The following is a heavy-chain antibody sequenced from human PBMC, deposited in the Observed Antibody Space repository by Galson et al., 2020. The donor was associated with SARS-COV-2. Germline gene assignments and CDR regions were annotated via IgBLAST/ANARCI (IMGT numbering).Heavy chain of an antibody. CDR1: GFTFSSYS. J-gene: IGHJ6*03. CDR2: ISSSRSTI. V-gene: IGHV3-48*01. D-gene: IGHD3-9*01. CDR3: ARGSNYDILTGYNYYYYMDV. Sequence: ESLKISCAASGFTFSSYSMNWVRQAPGKGLEWVSYISSSRSTIYYADSVKGRFTISRDNAKNSLYLQMNSLRAEDTAVYYCARGSNYDILTGYNYYYYMDVWGKGTTVTISS.